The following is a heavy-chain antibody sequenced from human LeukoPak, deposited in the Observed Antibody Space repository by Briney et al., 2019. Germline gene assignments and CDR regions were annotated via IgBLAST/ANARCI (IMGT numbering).Heavy chain of an antibody. CDR3: AVDYGSGSPYYFDS. V-gene: IGHV4-59*01. CDR2: IYYSGST. Sequence: SETLSLTCTVSGGSISTYYWSWIRQPPGKGLEWIGNIYYSGSTNYNPSLKSRVTISLDTSKNQFSLRLISVTAADTAVYFCAVDYGSGSPYYFDSWGQGTLVTVSS. D-gene: IGHD3-10*01. J-gene: IGHJ4*02. CDR1: GGSISTYY.